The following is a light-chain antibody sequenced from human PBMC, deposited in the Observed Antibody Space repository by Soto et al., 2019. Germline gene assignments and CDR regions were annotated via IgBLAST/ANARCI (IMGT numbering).Light chain of an antibody. J-gene: IGKJ3*01. V-gene: IGKV3-20*01. CDR3: QQYCSSPFT. CDR1: QSDSSSY. Sequence: EIALTQSTGTLSLSPGERATLSCRASQSDSSSYLAWYQQKPGQAPRLLIYGASSRATCIPDRFSGSGSETDFTLTISILEPADFALYYCQQYCSSPFTFCPATQLDIK. CDR2: GAS.